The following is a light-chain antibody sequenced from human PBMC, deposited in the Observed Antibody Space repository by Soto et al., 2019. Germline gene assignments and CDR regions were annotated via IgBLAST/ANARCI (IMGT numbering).Light chain of an antibody. CDR3: QQYGSSRWT. V-gene: IGKV3-20*01. Sequence: EIVLTQSPGTLSLSPGERATLSCRASQSVSSIYLAWYQQKPGQAPRLLIYGASSRATGIPDRFSGSGSGTDFTLTISRLEPADFAVYYCQQYGSSRWTFGQGTRV. CDR1: QSVSSIY. J-gene: IGKJ1*01. CDR2: GAS.